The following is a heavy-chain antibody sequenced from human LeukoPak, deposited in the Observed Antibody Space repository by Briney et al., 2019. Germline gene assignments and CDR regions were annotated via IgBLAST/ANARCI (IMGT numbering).Heavy chain of an antibody. V-gene: IGHV4-34*01. D-gene: IGHD3-10*01. CDR2: INHSGST. CDR3: ARGWSRYYGSGSYGWFDP. J-gene: IGHJ5*02. Sequence: SETLSLTCAVHGGSFSGYYWSWIRQPPGKGLEWIGEINHSGSTNYNPSLKSRVTISVDTSKNQFSLKLSSVTAADTAVFYCARGWSRYYGSGSYGWFDPWGQGTLVTVSS. CDR1: GGSFSGYY.